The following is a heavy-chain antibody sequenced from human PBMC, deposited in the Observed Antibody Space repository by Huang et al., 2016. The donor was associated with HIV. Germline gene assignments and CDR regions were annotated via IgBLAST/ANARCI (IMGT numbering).Heavy chain of an antibody. Sequence: QVQLVQSGAEVKKPGASVKVSCKVSGYTLTELSRHWVRQAPGKGLEWMGGFAPENGETSYAQNFQGRVTMTEDTSTDTAYMELHSLRPEDTAVYYCAAGYDTYYDIWGQGTMVIASS. CDR1: GYTLTELS. J-gene: IGHJ3*02. D-gene: IGHD2-21*01. CDR2: FAPENGET. V-gene: IGHV1-24*01. CDR3: AAGYDTYYDI.